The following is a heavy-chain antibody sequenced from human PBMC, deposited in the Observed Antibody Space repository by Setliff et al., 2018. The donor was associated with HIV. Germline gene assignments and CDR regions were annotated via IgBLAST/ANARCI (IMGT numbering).Heavy chain of an antibody. CDR3: ASRVYYYDSNNFLREEGFDP. J-gene: IGHJ5*02. CDR1: GGSVSGHY. Sequence: SETLSLTCAVYGGSVSGHYWGWFRQPPGKGLEWIGELTPSGDTNYIPSPKSRVTMSLVTSKDKFSLKLSSVTAADTAVYYCASRVYYYDSNNFLREEGFDPWGQGTLVTVSS. D-gene: IGHD3-22*01. V-gene: IGHV4-34*01. CDR2: LTPSGDT.